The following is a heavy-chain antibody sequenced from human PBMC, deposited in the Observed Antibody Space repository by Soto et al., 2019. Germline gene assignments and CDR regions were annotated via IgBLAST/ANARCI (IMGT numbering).Heavy chain of an antibody. J-gene: IGHJ5*02. Sequence: PSETLSLSCNGSDGSIRIVGFYWSWIRHRPGKALEWIVHIYYSGTNSYSPSLKSRVSMSDDTSKNQVSLMLIPGTVADTAVYYCARSLEYYYQSSSCFDPWGQGTLVTVTS. V-gene: IGHV4-31*03. CDR2: IYYSGTN. CDR1: DGSIRIVGFY. CDR3: ARSLEYYYQSSSCFDP. D-gene: IGHD3-22*01.